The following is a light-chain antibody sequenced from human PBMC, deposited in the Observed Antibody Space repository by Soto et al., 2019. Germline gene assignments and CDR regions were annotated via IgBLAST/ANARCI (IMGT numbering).Light chain of an antibody. Sequence: IFLTQSPATLSLSPGERATLSCRASQSVSNSYLAWYQHKSGQAPRLLIYGVYTRASGIPDRFSGSGSGTEFTLTITRLEPEDSAVYFCQHYGYSQWTFGQGTKVDIK. V-gene: IGKV3-20*01. CDR2: GVY. J-gene: IGKJ1*01. CDR3: QHYGYSQWT. CDR1: QSVSNSY.